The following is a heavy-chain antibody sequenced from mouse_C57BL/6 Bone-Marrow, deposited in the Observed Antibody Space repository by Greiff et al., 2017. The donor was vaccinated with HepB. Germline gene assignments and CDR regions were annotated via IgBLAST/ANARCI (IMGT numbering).Heavy chain of an antibody. CDR1: GYTFTSYW. D-gene: IGHD4-1*01. CDR3: ARLGTLFDY. CDR2: IDPSDSYT. V-gene: IGHV1-69*01. Sequence: QVQLQQPGAELVVPGASVKLSCKASGYTFTSYWMHWVKQRPGQGLEWIGEIDPSDSYTNYNQKFKGKSTLTVDKSSSTAYMQLSSLTSEDSAVYYCARLGTLFDYWGQGTTLTVSS. J-gene: IGHJ2*01.